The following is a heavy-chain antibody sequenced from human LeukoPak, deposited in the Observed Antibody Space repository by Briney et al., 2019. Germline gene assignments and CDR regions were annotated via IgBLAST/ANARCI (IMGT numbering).Heavy chain of an antibody. J-gene: IGHJ2*01. CDR3: ARDRDWGLYWYFDL. D-gene: IGHD3/OR15-3a*01. V-gene: IGHV4-59*01. CDR1: GGSFSGYY. CDR2: IYYSGST. Sequence: PSETLSLTCAVYGGSFSGYYWSWIRQPPGKGLEWIGYIYYSGSTNYNPSLKSRVTISVDTSKNQFSLKLSSVTAADTAVYYCARDRDWGLYWYFDLWGRGTLVTVSS.